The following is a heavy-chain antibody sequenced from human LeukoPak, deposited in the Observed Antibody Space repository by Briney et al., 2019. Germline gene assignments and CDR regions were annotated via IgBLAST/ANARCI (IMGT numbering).Heavy chain of an antibody. V-gene: IGHV3-23*01. CDR1: GFTFSSYA. CDR2: VSDSGDIT. J-gene: IGHJ3*02. D-gene: IGHD1-26*01. CDR3: AKDRRGGSYYAATLDI. Sequence: GGSLRLSCAASGFTFSSYAMSWVRQAPGKGLEWVSGVSDSGDITYYADSVKGRFTISRDNSKNTLYVQMNSLRVEDTAVYYCAKDRRGGSYYAATLDIWGQGTMVTVSS.